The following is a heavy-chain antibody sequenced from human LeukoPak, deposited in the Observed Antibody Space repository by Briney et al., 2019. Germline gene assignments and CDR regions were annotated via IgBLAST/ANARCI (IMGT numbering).Heavy chain of an antibody. Sequence: SETLSLTCTVSGGSISSSSYYWGWIRQPPGKGLEWIGSIYYSGSTYYNPSLKSRVTISVDASKNQFSLKLSSVTAADTAVYYCARDLGGWGLGAFDIWGQGTMVTVSS. CDR3: ARDLGGWGLGAFDI. D-gene: IGHD4-23*01. CDR1: GGSISSSSYY. V-gene: IGHV4-39*07. J-gene: IGHJ3*02. CDR2: IYYSGST.